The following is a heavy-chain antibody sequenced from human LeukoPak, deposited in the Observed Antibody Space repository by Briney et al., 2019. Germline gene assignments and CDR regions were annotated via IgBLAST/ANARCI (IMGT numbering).Heavy chain of an antibody. J-gene: IGHJ3*02. CDR3: ARERDGYNCAFDI. Sequence: SETLSLTCTVSGGSISSYYWSWIRQPPGKGLEWIGYIYYSGYTNYNPSLKSRVTISVDTSKNQFSLKLSSVTAADTAVYYCARERDGYNCAFDIWGQGTMVTVSS. V-gene: IGHV4-59*01. D-gene: IGHD5-24*01. CDR2: IYYSGYT. CDR1: GGSISSYY.